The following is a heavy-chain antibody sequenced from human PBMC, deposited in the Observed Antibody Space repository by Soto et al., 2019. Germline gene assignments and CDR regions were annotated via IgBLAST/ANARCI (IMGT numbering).Heavy chain of an antibody. Sequence: ASVKVSCKASGYTFSNYGFSWVRQAPGQGLEWMGWTSAYSGHTNYAQKFQGRVTMTTDTLTSTAFMDLRRLRSDDTAVYYCAGDFENYVWGSLRDTVGYWGEGTMVTVYS. J-gene: IGHJ4*02. D-gene: IGHD3-16*01. V-gene: IGHV1-18*01. CDR2: TSAYSGHT. CDR3: AGDFENYVWGSLRDTVGY. CDR1: GYTFSNYG.